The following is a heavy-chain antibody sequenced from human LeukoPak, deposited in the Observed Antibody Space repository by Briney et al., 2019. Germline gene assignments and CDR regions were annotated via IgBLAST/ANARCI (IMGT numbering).Heavy chain of an antibody. D-gene: IGHD3-3*01. V-gene: IGHV3-23*01. CDR2: ISGSGGST. J-gene: IGHJ6*03. CDR1: GFTFSSYA. CDR3: AKVPYDFWSGYYYYYYYYYMDV. Sequence: SGGSLRLSCAASGFTFSSYAMSWVRQAPGKGLEWVSAISGSGGSTYYADSVKGRFAISRDNSKNTLYLQMNSLRAEDTAVYYCAKVPYDFWSGYYYYYYYYYMDVWGKGTTVTVSS.